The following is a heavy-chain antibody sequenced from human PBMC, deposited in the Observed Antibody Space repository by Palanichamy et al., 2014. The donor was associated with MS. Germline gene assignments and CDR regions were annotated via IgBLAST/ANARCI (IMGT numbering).Heavy chain of an antibody. V-gene: IGHV3-33*01. CDR3: VRGREWLVGGEYFQH. D-gene: IGHD6-19*01. Sequence: QVQLVEVWGRRGPAWRSLRLSCAASGFTFSNYGMHWVRQAPGKGLEWVAVIWYDGSNKYYVDSVKGRFSISRDNSKNTLFLQMNSLRAEDTAVYYCVRGREWLVGGEYFQHWGQGTLVIVSS. CDR2: IWYDGSNK. CDR1: GFTFSNYG. J-gene: IGHJ1*01.